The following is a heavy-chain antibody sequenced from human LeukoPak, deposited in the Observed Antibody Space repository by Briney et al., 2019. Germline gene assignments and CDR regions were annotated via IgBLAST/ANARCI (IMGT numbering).Heavy chain of an antibody. CDR3: ARGRVVRGVNRFDY. Sequence: PSETLSLTCTVSGGSISSGGYYWSWIRQHPGKGLEWIGYIYYSGSTNYNPSLKSRVTISVDTSKNQFSLKLSSVTAADTAVYYCARGRVVRGVNRFDYRGQGTLVTVSS. V-gene: IGHV4-31*03. CDR2: IYYSGST. D-gene: IGHD3-10*01. J-gene: IGHJ4*02. CDR1: GGSISSGGYY.